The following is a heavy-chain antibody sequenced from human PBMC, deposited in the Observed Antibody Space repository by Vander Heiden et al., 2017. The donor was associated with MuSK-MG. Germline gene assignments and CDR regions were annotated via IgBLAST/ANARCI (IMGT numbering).Heavy chain of an antibody. Sequence: SYAMHWVRQAPGKGLEWVAVISYDGINKYYADSVKGRFTISRDNSKNTLYLQMNSLRAEDTAVYYCASKGRLVRYYYGMDVWGQGTTVTVSS. CDR2: ISYDGINK. CDR3: ASKGRLVRYYYGMDV. CDR1: SYA. J-gene: IGHJ6*02. V-gene: IGHV3-30*04. D-gene: IGHD3-9*01.